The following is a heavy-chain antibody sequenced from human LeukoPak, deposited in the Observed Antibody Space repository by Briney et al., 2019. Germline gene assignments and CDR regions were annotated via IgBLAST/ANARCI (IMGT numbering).Heavy chain of an antibody. CDR2: ISGSGGST. V-gene: IGHV3-23*01. Sequence: GGSLRLSCAASGFTFSSYAMSWVRQAPGKGLEWVSAISGSGGSTYYADSVKGRFTISRDNSKNTLYLQMNSLRAEDTAVYYCARDLTIVVVPAAREAYWGQGTLVTVSS. J-gene: IGHJ4*02. CDR1: GFTFSSYA. D-gene: IGHD2-2*01. CDR3: ARDLTIVVVPAAREAY.